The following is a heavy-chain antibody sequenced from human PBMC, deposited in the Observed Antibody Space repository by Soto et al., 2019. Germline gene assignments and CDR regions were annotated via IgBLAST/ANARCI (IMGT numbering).Heavy chain of an antibody. Sequence: SETLSLTCSVSGASVSSGSFYWSWIRQPPGKGLEWIGFIYNNETFNYNPSLKSRVTLSVDTSKHQFSLKLSSVTAADTAVYYCARVPLRYSSSHNFDSWGQGALVTISS. J-gene: IGHJ4*02. CDR2: IYNNETF. D-gene: IGHD6-19*01. CDR1: GASVSSGSFY. CDR3: ARVPLRYSSSHNFDS. V-gene: IGHV4-61*01.